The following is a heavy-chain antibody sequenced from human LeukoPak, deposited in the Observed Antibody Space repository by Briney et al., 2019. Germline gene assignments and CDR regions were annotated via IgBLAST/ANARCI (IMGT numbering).Heavy chain of an antibody. CDR2: VDSDGRIT. CDR3: ARDPPFIIGTTFFDY. Sequence: TGGSLRLSCAASGFTFSSHRMHWVRQAPGKGLVWVSRVDSDGRITTYADSVKGRFTISRDSAKNTLYLQMNTLRDEDTAVYYCARDPPFIIGTTFFDYWGQGTLVTVSS. CDR1: GFTFSSHR. D-gene: IGHD1-20*01. V-gene: IGHV3-74*01. J-gene: IGHJ4*02.